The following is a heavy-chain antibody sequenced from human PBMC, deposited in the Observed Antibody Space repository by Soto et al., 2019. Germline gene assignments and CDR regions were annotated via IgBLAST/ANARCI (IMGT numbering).Heavy chain of an antibody. CDR1: GFTFSSYS. CDR3: ARDHVAAVAGYYFDY. CDR2: ISSSSSYI. V-gene: IGHV3-21*01. Sequence: TGGSLRLSCAASGFTFSSYSMNWVRQAPGKGLEWVSSISSSSSYIYYADSVKGRFTISRDNAKNSLYLQMNSLRAEDTAVYYCARDHVAAVAGYYFDYWGQGTLVTVSS. D-gene: IGHD6-19*01. J-gene: IGHJ4*02.